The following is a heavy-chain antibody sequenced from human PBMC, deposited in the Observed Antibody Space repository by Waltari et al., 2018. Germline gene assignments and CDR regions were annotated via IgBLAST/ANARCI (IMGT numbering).Heavy chain of an antibody. D-gene: IGHD6-19*01. CDR2: IKTDGSAQ. Sequence: VQLVESGGGLVQPGGSLRLSCVAPEFSFSTSWMSWVRQAPGKGLEWVAIIKTDGSAQDYVDSVKGRFSISRDNAKRSLYLQMNSLRVEDTAVYYCARDPGWGALDYWGQGTLVTVSS. V-gene: IGHV3-7*01. J-gene: IGHJ4*02. CDR3: ARDPGWGALDY. CDR1: EFSFSTSW.